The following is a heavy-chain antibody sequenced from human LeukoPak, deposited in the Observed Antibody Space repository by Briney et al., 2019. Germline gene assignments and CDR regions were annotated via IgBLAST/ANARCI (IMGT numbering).Heavy chain of an antibody. V-gene: IGHV4-61*02. J-gene: IGHJ4*02. CDR2: IYTSGST. CDR3: ARAPHYSFLDY. D-gene: IGHD5-18*01. CDR1: GGSISSGSYY. Sequence: SETLSLTCTVSGGSISSGSYYWSWIRQPAGKRLEWIGRIYTSGSTNYNPSLKSRVTISVDTSKNQFSLKLSSVTAADTAVYYCARAPHYSFLDYWGQGTLVTVSS.